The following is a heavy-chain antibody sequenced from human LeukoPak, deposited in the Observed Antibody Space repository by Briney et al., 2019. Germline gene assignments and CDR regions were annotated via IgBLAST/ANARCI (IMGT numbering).Heavy chain of an antibody. J-gene: IGHJ4*02. CDR2: ISWNSGSI. D-gene: IGHD5-18*01. V-gene: IGHV3-9*01. CDR3: AKGQTWIRLWSPFDY. Sequence: LEWISGISWNSGSIRYADSVKGRFTISRDNAKNSLYLQMNSLRAEDTALYYCAKGQTWIRLWSPFDYWGQESLVTVSS.